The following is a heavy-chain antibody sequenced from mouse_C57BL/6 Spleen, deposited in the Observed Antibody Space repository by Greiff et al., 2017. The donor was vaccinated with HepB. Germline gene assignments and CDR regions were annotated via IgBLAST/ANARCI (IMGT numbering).Heavy chain of an antibody. CDR3: ARSGVRGYYFDY. Sequence: DVKLVESGPGLAKPSQTLSLTCSVTGYSITSDYWNWIRKFPGNKLEYMGYISYSGNTYYNPSLKSRISITRDKSKNQYYLQLNSVTTEDTATYYCARSGVRGYYFDYWGQGTTLTFSS. D-gene: IGHD2-14*01. CDR2: ISYSGNT. CDR1: GYSITSDY. V-gene: IGHV3-8*01. J-gene: IGHJ2*01.